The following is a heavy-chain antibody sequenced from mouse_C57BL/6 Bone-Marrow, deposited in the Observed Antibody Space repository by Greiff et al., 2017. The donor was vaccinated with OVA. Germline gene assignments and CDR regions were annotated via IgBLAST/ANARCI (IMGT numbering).Heavy chain of an antibody. Sequence: VQLQQSGAELVKPGASVKLSCTASGFNITDYYMHWVKQRPEQGLEWIGRIDPGGGEAKYAAKFQGKATITADTSSNTAYLQLSSLTSEDAGVYSCARLRTAMDDWGKGTSVTVSS. V-gene: IGHV14-2*01. CDR1: GFNITDYY. CDR3: ARLRTAMDD. J-gene: IGHJ4*01. CDR2: IDPGGGEA.